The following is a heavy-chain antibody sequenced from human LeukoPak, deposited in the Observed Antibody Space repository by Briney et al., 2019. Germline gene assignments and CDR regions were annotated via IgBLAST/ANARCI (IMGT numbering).Heavy chain of an antibody. CDR1: GFTLGDYA. CDR2: IRSKAYGGTT. CDR3: TRDPYYYDSSGYYYERCFDY. Sequence: GGSLRLSCTASGFTLGDYAMSWVRQAPGKGLEWVGFIRSKAYGGTTEYAASVKGRFTISRDDSKSIAYLQMNSLKTEDTAVYYCTRDPYYYDSSGYYYERCFDYWGQGTLVTVSS. J-gene: IGHJ4*02. V-gene: IGHV3-49*04. D-gene: IGHD3-22*01.